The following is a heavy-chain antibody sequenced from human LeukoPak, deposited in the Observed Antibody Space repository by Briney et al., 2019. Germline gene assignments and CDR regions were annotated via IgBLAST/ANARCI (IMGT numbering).Heavy chain of an antibody. CDR1: GFTFSSYE. CDR2: ISSSGSTK. J-gene: IGHJ5*02. V-gene: IGHV3-48*03. CDR3: ARELERSGFDP. Sequence: GGSLRLSCAASGFTFSSYEMNWVRQAPGKGLEGVSYISSSGSTKDYADSVKGRFTISRDNAKNSLYLQRNSLRAEDTGVYYCARELERSGFDPWGQGTLVTVSS. D-gene: IGHD6-19*01.